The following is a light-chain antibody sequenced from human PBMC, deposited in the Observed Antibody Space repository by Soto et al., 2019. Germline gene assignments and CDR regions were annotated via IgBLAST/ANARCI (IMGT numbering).Light chain of an antibody. J-gene: IGLJ2*01. Sequence: QSALTQPASVSGSPGQSITISCTGTSSDVGGYDYVSWYQQHPGKAPKLLIFDVSKRPSGVSYRFSGSKSGNTASLTISGVQAEDEADYYCSSYASSITLVFGGGTQLTVL. CDR2: DVS. CDR3: SSYASSITLV. CDR1: SSDVGGYDY. V-gene: IGLV2-14*01.